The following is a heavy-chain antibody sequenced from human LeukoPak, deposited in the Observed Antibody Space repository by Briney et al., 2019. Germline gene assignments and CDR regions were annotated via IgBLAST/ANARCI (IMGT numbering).Heavy chain of an antibody. CDR1: GFTFSSYA. J-gene: IGHJ4*02. Sequence: PGGSLRLSCAASGFTFSSYAMSWVRQAPGEGLEWVSAISGSGGSTYYADSVKGRFTISRDNSKSTLYLQMNSLRAEDTAVYYCAKDREGTPTYYWGQGTLVTVSS. D-gene: IGHD1-7*01. CDR3: AKDREGTPTYY. V-gene: IGHV3-23*01. CDR2: ISGSGGST.